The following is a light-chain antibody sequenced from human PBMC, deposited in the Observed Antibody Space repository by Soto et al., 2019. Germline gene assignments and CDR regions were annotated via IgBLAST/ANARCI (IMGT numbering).Light chain of an antibody. V-gene: IGLV1-44*01. Sequence: ALTQPPTASNTPGPRYPKNSSESTTNIGSNTVNWYQQLPGTAPKLLIYYDNLRPSGVPDRISGSKSGTSASLAISGLQSDDEADYYCAAWDDSLNGRVFGTGTKVTVL. CDR3: AAWDDSLNGRV. CDR2: YDN. J-gene: IGLJ1*01. CDR1: TTNIGSNT.